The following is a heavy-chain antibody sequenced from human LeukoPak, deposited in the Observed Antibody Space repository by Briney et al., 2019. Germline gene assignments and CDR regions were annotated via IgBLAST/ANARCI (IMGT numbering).Heavy chain of an antibody. D-gene: IGHD5-18*01. CDR1: GGSISSGDYY. CDR3: ARTWIQLFYGMDV. CDR2: IYYSGST. V-gene: IGHV4-30-4*01. J-gene: IGHJ6*02. Sequence: PSETLSLTCTVSGGSISSGDYYWSWIRQPPGKGLEWIGYIYYSGSTYYNPSLKSRVTISVDTSKNQSSLKLSSVTAADTAVYYCARTWIQLFYGMDVWGQGTTVTVSS.